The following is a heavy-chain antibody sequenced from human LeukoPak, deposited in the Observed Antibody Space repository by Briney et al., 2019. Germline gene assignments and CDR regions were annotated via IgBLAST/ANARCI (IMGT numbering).Heavy chain of an antibody. V-gene: IGHV1-69*04. CDR1: GGTFSSYA. CDR3: ARDIVVVPGSGFDP. D-gene: IGHD2-2*01. CDR2: IIPILGIA. Sequence: GSSVKVSCKASGGTFSSYAISWVRQAPGQGLEWMGRIIPILGIANYAQKFQGRVTITADKSTSTAYMELSGLRSEDTAVYYCARDIVVVPGSGFDPWGQGTLVTVSS. J-gene: IGHJ5*02.